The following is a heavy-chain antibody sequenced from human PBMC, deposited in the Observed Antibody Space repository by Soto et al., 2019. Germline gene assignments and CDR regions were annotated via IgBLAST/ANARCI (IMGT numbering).Heavy chain of an antibody. V-gene: IGHV4-39*02. Sequence: SETLSLTCTVSGGSISRSSYFWGWIRQPPGKGLEWIGSIYYSGNTYYNPSLKSRVTISVDTSKSQFSLKLSSVTAADTAVYYCAREGGGYCSGGSCQVDYWGQGTLVTVS. D-gene: IGHD2-15*01. CDR1: GGSISRSSYF. J-gene: IGHJ4*02. CDR2: IYYSGNT. CDR3: AREGGGYCSGGSCQVDY.